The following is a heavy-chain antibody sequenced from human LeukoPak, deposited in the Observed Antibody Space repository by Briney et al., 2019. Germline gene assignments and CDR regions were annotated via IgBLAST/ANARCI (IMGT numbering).Heavy chain of an antibody. D-gene: IGHD2-2*01. CDR2: ISSSSSYI. V-gene: IGHV3-21*01. Sequence: PGGSLRLSCAASGFTFSSYSMNWVRQAPGKGLEWVSSISSSSSYIYYADSVKGRFTISRDNDKNSLYLQMNSLRAEDTAVYYCVVVCSSTSCYAGLDYWGQGTLVTVSS. CDR1: GFTFSSYS. J-gene: IGHJ4*02. CDR3: VVVCSSTSCYAGLDY.